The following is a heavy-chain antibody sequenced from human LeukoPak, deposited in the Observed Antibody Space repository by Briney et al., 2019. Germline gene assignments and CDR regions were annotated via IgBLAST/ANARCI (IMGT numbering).Heavy chain of an antibody. CDR3: ARDPMPQWLAFDY. CDR1: GFTFSSYA. V-gene: IGHV3-21*01. CDR2: ISSSSSYI. Sequence: GGSLRLSCAASGFTFSSYAMSWVRQAPGKGLEWVSSISSSSSYIYYADSVKGRFTISRDNAKNSLYLQMNSLRAEDTAVYYCARDPMPQWLAFDYWGQGTLVTVSS. J-gene: IGHJ4*02. D-gene: IGHD6-19*01.